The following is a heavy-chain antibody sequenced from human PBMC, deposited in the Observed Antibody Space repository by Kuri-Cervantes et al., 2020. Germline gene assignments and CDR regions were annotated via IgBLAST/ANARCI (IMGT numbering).Heavy chain of an antibody. CDR3: ARLSSWYETEYFQH. D-gene: IGHD6-13*01. Sequence: GSLRLSCAVSGGSISSSNWWSWVRQPPGKGLEWIGEIYHSGSTNYNPSLKSRVTISVDKSKNQFSLKLSSVTAADTAVYYCARLSSWYETEYFQHWGQGALVTVSS. V-gene: IGHV4-4*02. CDR2: IYHSGST. J-gene: IGHJ1*01. CDR1: GGSISSSNW.